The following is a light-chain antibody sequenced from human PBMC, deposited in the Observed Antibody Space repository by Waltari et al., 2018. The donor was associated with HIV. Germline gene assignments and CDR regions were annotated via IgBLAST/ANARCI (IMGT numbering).Light chain of an antibody. Sequence: QSVLTQPPSASGPPGQRVTISCSGSNSNIGSNTVSWFQQLPGTAPKLLIYLNNQRPSGVPDRISGSKSGTSASLAISGLQSEDEAHYYWAAWDDSLNGRIFGGGTKLTVL. V-gene: IGLV1-44*01. J-gene: IGLJ2*01. CDR3: AAWDDSLNGRI. CDR2: LNN. CDR1: NSNIGSNT.